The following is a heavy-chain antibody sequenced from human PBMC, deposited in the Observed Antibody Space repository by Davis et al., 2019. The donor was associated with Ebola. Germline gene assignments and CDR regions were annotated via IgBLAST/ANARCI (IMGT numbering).Heavy chain of an antibody. Sequence: GSLRLSCTVSGGSISSYYWSWIRQPPGKGLEWIGYIYYSGSTNYNPSLKSRVTISVDTSMNQFSLKLSSVTAADTAVYYCARRLMITFGGVIVKGDAFDIWGQGTMVTVSS. D-gene: IGHD3-16*02. CDR2: IYYSGST. V-gene: IGHV4-59*08. J-gene: IGHJ3*02. CDR3: ARRLMITFGGVIVKGDAFDI. CDR1: GGSISSYY.